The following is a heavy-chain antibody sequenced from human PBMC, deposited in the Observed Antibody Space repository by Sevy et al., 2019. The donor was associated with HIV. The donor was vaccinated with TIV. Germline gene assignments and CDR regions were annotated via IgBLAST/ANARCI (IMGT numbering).Heavy chain of an antibody. CDR2: IWHDGSNK. Sequence: GSLRLSCAASGFTFNFHGMHWVHQAPGKGLEWVAFIWHDGSNKYMADSVKGRFTISRDNSKNTLFLQMNSLTVEDTAVYYCARETDNSARWLDPWGQGTLVTVSS. D-gene: IGHD4-4*01. J-gene: IGHJ5*02. CDR1: GFTFNFHG. V-gene: IGHV3-30*02. CDR3: ARETDNSARWLDP.